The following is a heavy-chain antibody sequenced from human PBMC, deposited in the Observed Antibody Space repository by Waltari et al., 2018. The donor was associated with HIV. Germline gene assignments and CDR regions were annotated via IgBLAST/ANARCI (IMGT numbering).Heavy chain of an antibody. CDR3: ASEVYSSPLVEAGGY. D-gene: IGHD6-13*01. Sequence: QVQLVQSGAEVKKPGSSVKVSCKASGGTFSSYAISWVRQAPGQGLEWMGGIIPIVGTANYAQKFQGRVTITADESTSTAYMELSSLRSEDTAVYYGASEVYSSPLVEAGGYWGQGTLVTVSS. CDR1: GGTFSSYA. V-gene: IGHV1-69*01. J-gene: IGHJ4*02. CDR2: IIPIVGTA.